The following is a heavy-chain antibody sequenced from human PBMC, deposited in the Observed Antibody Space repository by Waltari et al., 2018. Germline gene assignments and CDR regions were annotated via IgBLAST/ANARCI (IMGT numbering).Heavy chain of an antibody. D-gene: IGHD4-17*01. CDR3: AKEDYDYGDYALWY. CDR2: IRYDGSNK. Sequence: QVQLVESGGGVVQPGGSLRLSCAASGFTFSSYGMTWVRQAPGKGLEWVAFIRYDGSNKYYADSVKGRFTISRDNSKNTLYLQMNSLRAEDTAVYYCAKEDYDYGDYALWYWGQGTLVTVSS. CDR1: GFTFSSYG. V-gene: IGHV3-30*02. J-gene: IGHJ4*02.